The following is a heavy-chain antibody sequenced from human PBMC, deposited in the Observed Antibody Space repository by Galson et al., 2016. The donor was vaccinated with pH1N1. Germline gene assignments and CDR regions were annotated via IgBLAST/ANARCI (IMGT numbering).Heavy chain of an antibody. Sequence: SLRLSCAASRFTFSNYWMTWVRQAPGKGLEWVANIKEDGSKRYYVDSVKGRFTISRHNAKNSLYLQMNSLRAEDTAVYYCVKQIGGGDCYWGQGTLVTVSS. CDR1: RFTFSNYW. J-gene: IGHJ4*02. D-gene: IGHD2-21*01. V-gene: IGHV3-7*03. CDR3: VKQIGGGDCY. CDR2: IKEDGSKR.